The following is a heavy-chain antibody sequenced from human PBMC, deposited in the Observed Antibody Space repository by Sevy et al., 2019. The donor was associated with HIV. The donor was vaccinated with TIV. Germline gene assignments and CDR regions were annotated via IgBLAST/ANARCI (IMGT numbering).Heavy chain of an antibody. V-gene: IGHV1-2*02. CDR2: INHNSGGT. CDR1: RYTFTGYY. J-gene: IGHJ6*02. D-gene: IGHD2-2*01. Sequence: ASVKVSRKASRYTFTGYYMHWVRQAPGQGLEWMGWINHNSGGTNYAQKFQSRVTMTRNTAISPAYMELSRQGSDDTAVDYCARGGYCSSTSWRYDYYYGMDVWGQGTTVTVSS. CDR3: ARGGYCSSTSWRYDYYYGMDV.